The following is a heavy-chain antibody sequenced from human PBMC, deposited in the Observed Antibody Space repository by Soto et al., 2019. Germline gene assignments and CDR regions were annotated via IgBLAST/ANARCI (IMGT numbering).Heavy chain of an antibody. D-gene: IGHD3-10*01. CDR3: ARGSTVTMGVRY. J-gene: IGHJ4*02. CDR2: INHSGNT. Sequence: QVQLQQWGAGLLKPSETLSLTCAVYGGSFNDYYWSWIRQPPGKGLEWIGEINHSGNTKYNPSLTTRVAMSVDASKNQFSLNLNSVTGADTAIYYCARGSTVTMGVRYWGQGTLVTVSS. V-gene: IGHV4-34*01. CDR1: GGSFNDYY.